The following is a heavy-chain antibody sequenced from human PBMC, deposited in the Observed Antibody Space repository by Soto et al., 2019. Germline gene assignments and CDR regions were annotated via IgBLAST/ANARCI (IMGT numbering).Heavy chain of an antibody. Sequence: SETLSLTCTVSGGSISSGGYYWSWIRQHPGKGLEWIGYIYYSGSTYYNPSLKSRVTISVDTSKNQFSLKLSSVTAEDTAVYYCARERARYSEYYFDYWGQGTLVTVSS. V-gene: IGHV4-31*03. D-gene: IGHD2-15*01. CDR3: ARERARYSEYYFDY. CDR1: GGSISSGGYY. J-gene: IGHJ4*02. CDR2: IYYSGST.